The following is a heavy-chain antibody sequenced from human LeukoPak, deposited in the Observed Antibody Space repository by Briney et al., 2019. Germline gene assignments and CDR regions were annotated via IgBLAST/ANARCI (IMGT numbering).Heavy chain of an antibody. CDR2: IWYDGSNK. CDR3: ARGRWDTGGLHGLDV. CDR1: GFTFSSFG. D-gene: IGHD2-8*02. V-gene: IGHV3-33*01. Sequence: GGSLRLSCAASGFTFSSFGMHWVRQAPGKGLEWVAVIWYDGSNKYYADSVKGRFTISRDNSQNTLYLQGNNLRAEDTAVHWCARGRWDTGGLHGLDVWGQGTTVTVSS. J-gene: IGHJ6*02.